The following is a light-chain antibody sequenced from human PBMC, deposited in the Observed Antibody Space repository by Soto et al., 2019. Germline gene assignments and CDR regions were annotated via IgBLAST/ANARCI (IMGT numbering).Light chain of an antibody. CDR2: GAS. Sequence: EIVLTQSPGTLSLSPGERATLSCRASQSVSSTYLAWYQQKPGQAPRLLIYGASSRETGIPDTFSGSGSGTDFTLTISRLEPEDFAVYYCQQYDSSPYTFGKGTKVDIK. CDR3: QQYDSSPYT. J-gene: IGKJ2*01. CDR1: QSVSSTY. V-gene: IGKV3-20*01.